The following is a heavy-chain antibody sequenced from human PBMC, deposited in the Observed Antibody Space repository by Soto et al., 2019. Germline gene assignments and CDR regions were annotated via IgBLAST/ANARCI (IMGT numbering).Heavy chain of an antibody. D-gene: IGHD6-19*01. CDR2: ISSSGSTI. V-gene: IGHV3-11*01. J-gene: IGHJ4*02. Sequence: GGSLRLSCAASGFTFSDYYMSWIRQAPGKGLEWFSYISSSGSTIYYADSVKGRFTISRDNAKNSLYLQMNSLRAEDTAVYYCVRDMPAQPRWLVLPNFDYWGQGTLVTVSS. CDR3: VRDMPAQPRWLVLPNFDY. CDR1: GFTFSDYY.